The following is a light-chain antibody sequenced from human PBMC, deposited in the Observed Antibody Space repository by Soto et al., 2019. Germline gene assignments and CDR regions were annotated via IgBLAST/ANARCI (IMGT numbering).Light chain of an antibody. CDR1: QSVSSN. J-gene: IGKJ1*01. V-gene: IGKV3-15*01. CDR2: GAS. CDR3: QHYNNWPPWT. Sequence: EIVMTQSPATLSVSPGERATLSCWASQSVSSNLAWYQQKPGQAPRLLIYGASTRATGIPARFSGSGSGTEFTLTISSLQSEDFAVYYCQHYNNWPPWTFGQGTKVEI.